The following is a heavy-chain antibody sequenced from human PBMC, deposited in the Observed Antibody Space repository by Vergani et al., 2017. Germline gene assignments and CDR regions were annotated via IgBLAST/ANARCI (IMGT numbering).Heavy chain of an antibody. CDR2: IYYSGST. D-gene: IGHD6-13*01. CDR3: ARTPAAGIAAAGPIYY. J-gene: IGHJ4*02. CDR1: GGSVSSGSYY. Sequence: QLQLQESGPGLVKPSETLSLTCTVSGGSVSSGSYYWSWIRQPPGKGLEWIGYIYYSGSTNYNPSLKSRVTISVDTSKNQFSLKLSSVTAADTAVYSCARTPAAGIAAAGPIYYWGQGTLVTVSS. V-gene: IGHV4-61*01.